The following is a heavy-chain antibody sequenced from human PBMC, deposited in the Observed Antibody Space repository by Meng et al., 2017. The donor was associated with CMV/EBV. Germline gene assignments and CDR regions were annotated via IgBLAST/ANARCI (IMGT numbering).Heavy chain of an antibody. J-gene: IGHJ1*01. CDR1: GGTFSSYT. CDR3: ARDPRYCSSTSCSDFQH. Sequence: SVKVSCKASGGTFSSYTISWVRQAPGQGLEWMGRIIPILGIANYAQKFQGRVTITADKSTSTAYMELSSLRSEDTAVYYCARDPRYCSSTSCSDFQHWGQGTPVTVSS. D-gene: IGHD2-2*01. V-gene: IGHV1-69*04. CDR2: IIPILGIA.